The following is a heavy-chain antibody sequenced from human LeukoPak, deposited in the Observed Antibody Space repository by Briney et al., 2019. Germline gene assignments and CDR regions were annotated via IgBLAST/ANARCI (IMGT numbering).Heavy chain of an antibody. Sequence: GGSLRLSCAASGFTFSSYEMNWVRQAPGKGLEWVAVISYDGSNKYYADSVKGRFTISRDNSKNTVYLQMNSLRAEDTAIYYCAKHSHDGSASYYEVQLDYWGQGTLVTVSS. CDR1: GFTFSSYE. CDR2: ISYDGSNK. CDR3: AKHSHDGSASYYEVQLDY. J-gene: IGHJ4*02. V-gene: IGHV3-30*18. D-gene: IGHD3-22*01.